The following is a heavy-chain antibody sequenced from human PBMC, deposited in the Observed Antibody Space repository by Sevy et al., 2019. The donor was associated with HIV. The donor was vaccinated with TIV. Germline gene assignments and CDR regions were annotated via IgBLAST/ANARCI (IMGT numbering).Heavy chain of an antibody. J-gene: IGHJ6*03. D-gene: IGHD5-12*01. CDR1: GFTVSSNY. CDR2: ISSGGST. CDR3: ARMHDYYYYMDV. Sequence: GGSLRLSCAASGFTVSSNYMNWVRQAPGKGLEWVSVISSGGSTYYAYSVKGRFTISRDDSKNTLHLQMNSLRAEDTAVYYCARMHDYYYYMDVWGKGTTVTVSS. V-gene: IGHV3-53*01.